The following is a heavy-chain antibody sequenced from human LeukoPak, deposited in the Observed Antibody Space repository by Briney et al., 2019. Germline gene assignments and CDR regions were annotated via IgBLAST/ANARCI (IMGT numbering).Heavy chain of an antibody. J-gene: IGHJ4*02. CDR3: ARKGTYDFWSGYYGD. V-gene: IGHV4-34*01. CDR2: INHSGST. CDR1: GGSFSGYY. D-gene: IGHD3-3*01. Sequence: PSETLSLTCAVYGGSFSGYYWSWIRQPPGKGLEWIGEINHSGSTNYNPSLKSRVTISVDTSKNQFSLKLSSVTAADTAVYYCARKGTYDFWSGYYGDWGQRTLVTVSS.